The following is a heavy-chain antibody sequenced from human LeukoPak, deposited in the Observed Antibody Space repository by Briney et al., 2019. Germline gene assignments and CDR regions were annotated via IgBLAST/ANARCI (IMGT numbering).Heavy chain of an antibody. Sequence: SETLSLTCTVTGGSISGYHWNWIRQSPGKGLEWIANIYYTGNADYNPSLKSRVTISVDTSKNEISLILSSVTAADTAVYYCARKTYCSGGRCYGENWFDPWGQGTLVTVSS. D-gene: IGHD2-15*01. CDR3: ARKTYCSGGRCYGENWFDP. CDR2: IYYTGNA. V-gene: IGHV4-59*08. CDR1: GGSISGYH. J-gene: IGHJ5*02.